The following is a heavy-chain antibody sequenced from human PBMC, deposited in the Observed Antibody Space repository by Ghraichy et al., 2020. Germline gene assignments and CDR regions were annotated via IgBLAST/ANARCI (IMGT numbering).Heavy chain of an antibody. CDR2: VKQDGSQK. J-gene: IGHJ4*02. CDR3: ARDRQFDDSKGYCDS. V-gene: IGHV3-7*01. D-gene: IGHD3-22*01. Sequence: GGSLRLSCAASGFTFSNYWMSWVRQAPGKGLEWVANVKQDGSQKYYVDSVRGRFTISRDNTENSLYLQMNSLTAEDTAVYYCARDRQFDDSKGYCDSWGQGTRVAVSS. CDR1: GFTFSNYW.